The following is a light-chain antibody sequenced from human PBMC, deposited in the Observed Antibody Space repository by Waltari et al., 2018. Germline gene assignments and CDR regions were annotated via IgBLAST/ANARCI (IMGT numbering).Light chain of an antibody. J-gene: IGKJ1*01. CDR1: QSVLSTFNNKHY. V-gene: IGKV4-1*01. CDR3: QQYRSPPRT. CDR2: WAF. Sequence: DIVMTQSPDSLAVSLGERATINCKSTQSVLSTFNNKHYLAWFQQKPGQPPKLLIYWAFTEKSGVPDRFSGSGSGKDFTLTISSLQAEDVAVYYCQQYRSPPRTFGQGTKGEIK.